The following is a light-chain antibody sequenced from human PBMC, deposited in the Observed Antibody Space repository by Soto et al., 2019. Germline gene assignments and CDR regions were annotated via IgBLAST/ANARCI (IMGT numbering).Light chain of an antibody. Sequence: QSVLPPPPSVSGAPGQRVTISCTGSSSNIRAGYDVHWYQQLPGTAPKLLIYGNSNRPSGVPDRFSGSKSGTSASLAITGLQAGDEADYYCQSYDSSLSGLVLGTGTKLTVL. CDR2: GNS. CDR3: QSYDSSLSGLV. V-gene: IGLV1-40*01. CDR1: SSNIRAGYD. J-gene: IGLJ1*01.